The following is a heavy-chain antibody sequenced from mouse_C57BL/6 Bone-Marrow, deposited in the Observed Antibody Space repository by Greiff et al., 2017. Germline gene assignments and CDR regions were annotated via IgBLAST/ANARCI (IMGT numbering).Heavy chain of an antibody. Sequence: DVMLVESGGDLVKPGGSLKLSCAASGFTFSSYGMSWVRQTPDKRLEWVVTISSGGSYTYYPDSVKGRFTISRDNAKNTLYLQMSSLKSEDTAMYYCARLGGYDGAWFAYWGQGTLVTVSA. CDR3: ARLGGYDGAWFAY. J-gene: IGHJ3*01. CDR2: ISSGGSYT. CDR1: GFTFSSYG. D-gene: IGHD2-2*01. V-gene: IGHV5-6*02.